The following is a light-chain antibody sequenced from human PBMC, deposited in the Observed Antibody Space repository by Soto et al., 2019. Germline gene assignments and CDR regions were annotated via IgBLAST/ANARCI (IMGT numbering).Light chain of an antibody. CDR2: EVR. V-gene: IGLV2-14*01. CDR1: SSDVGGYNH. J-gene: IGLJ2*01. CDR3: SSYAGSYVV. Sequence: QSALTQPASVSGSPGQSITISCTGTSSDVGGYNHVSWYQQHPGKAPKLIIYEVRNRPSGVSNRLSGSKSGNTASLTISGLQADDEADYYCSSYAGSYVVFGGGTKLTVL.